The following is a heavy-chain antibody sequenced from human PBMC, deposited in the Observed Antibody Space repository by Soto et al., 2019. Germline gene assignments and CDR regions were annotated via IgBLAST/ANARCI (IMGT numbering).Heavy chain of an antibody. V-gene: IGHV1-69*04. CDR1: GGAFSIYT. Sequence: SVNVSWKAAGGAFSIYTITWVRQAPGQGLEWMGRIIPIIGIINYAQKFQGRVTITADKFTGTAYMELTRLRSDDTAVYYCAGDPDSHYNDSHASSYPWGQGTLVTVSS. D-gene: IGHD3-22*01. J-gene: IGHJ5*02. CDR2: IIPIIGII. CDR3: AGDPDSHYNDSHASSYP.